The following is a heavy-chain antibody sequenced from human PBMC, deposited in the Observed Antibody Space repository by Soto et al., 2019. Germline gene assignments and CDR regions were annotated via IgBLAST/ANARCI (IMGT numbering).Heavy chain of an antibody. CDR1: GGSISSGGYY. CDR2: IYYSGST. J-gene: IGHJ6*02. V-gene: IGHV4-31*03. D-gene: IGHD3-16*01. Sequence: SETLSLTCTVSGGSISSGGYYWSWIRQHPGKGLEWIGYIYYSGSTYYNPSLKSRVTISVDTSKNQFSLKLSSVNAADTAVYYCARVSLLYDYGMDVWGQGTTVTVSS. CDR3: ARVSLLYDYGMDV.